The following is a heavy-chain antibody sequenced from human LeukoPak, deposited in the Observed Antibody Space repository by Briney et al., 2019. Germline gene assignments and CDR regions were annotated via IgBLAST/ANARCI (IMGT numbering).Heavy chain of an antibody. J-gene: IGHJ5*02. CDR1: GFTFDNYA. CDR3: GKGFASVPFRIHFYP. D-gene: IGHD3-10*01. Sequence: GGSLRLSCAASGFTFDNYAMQWVRQAPGKGLEWVACIGWNSGSIEYADSVKGRFTISRYNAKNSLYLQMDSLRPEDTALYYCGKGFASVPFRIHFYPWGQGTLVTVSS. V-gene: IGHV3-9*01. CDR2: IGWNSGSI.